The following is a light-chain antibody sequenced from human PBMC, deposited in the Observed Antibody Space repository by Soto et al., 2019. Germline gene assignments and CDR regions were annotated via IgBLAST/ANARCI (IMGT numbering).Light chain of an antibody. Sequence: EIVLTQSPGTLSLSPGERATLSCRASQSVSSSYLAWYQQKPGQAPRLLLYGASSRATGIPDRFSGSGSGTVFTLTISRREPEDFAVYYCQQYGSSPHTFGQGTKLEIK. CDR3: QQYGSSPHT. CDR1: QSVSSSY. J-gene: IGKJ2*01. V-gene: IGKV3-20*01. CDR2: GAS.